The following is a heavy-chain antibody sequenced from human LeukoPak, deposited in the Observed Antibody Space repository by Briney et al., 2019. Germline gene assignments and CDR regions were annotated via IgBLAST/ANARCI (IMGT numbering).Heavy chain of an antibody. Sequence: GGSLRLSCGASGFTFSSYAMSWVRQAPGKGLEWVSTINHNSDNTYYADSVKCRYTISRDNLKNKPYLPMNSLRAEETAVYYCAKALANWGQGTLVTVSS. CDR3: AKALAN. J-gene: IGHJ4*02. V-gene: IGHV3-23*01. CDR2: INHNSDNT. CDR1: GFTFSSYA.